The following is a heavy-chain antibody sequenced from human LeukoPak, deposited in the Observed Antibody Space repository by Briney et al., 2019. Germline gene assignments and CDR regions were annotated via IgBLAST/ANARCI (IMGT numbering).Heavy chain of an antibody. CDR2: IRSKAYGGTT. D-gene: IGHD6-13*01. V-gene: IGHV3-49*04. Sequence: GGSLRLSCTASGFTFGDYAMSWVRQAPGKGLEWVGFIRSKAYGGTTEYAASVKGRFTISRDDSKSIAYLQMNSLKTEDTAVYYCTISSSWYSEYFQHWAQGTLVTVSS. CDR1: GFTFGDYA. CDR3: TISSSWYSEYFQH. J-gene: IGHJ1*01.